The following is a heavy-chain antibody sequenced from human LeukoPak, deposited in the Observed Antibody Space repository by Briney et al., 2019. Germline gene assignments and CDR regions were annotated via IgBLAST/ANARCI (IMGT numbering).Heavy chain of an antibody. CDR1: GGAISTYY. Sequence: SETLSLTCSVSGGAISTYYWSWIRQPAGKGLEWIGRVHRSGNTNYNPSLQSRVTMSVDTSKYQISLRLRFVTAEDTAVYYCARDSGYYTNPYYFDYWGQGTLVTVSS. D-gene: IGHD3-3*01. CDR2: VHRSGNT. CDR3: ARDSGYYTNPYYFDY. V-gene: IGHV4-4*07. J-gene: IGHJ4*02.